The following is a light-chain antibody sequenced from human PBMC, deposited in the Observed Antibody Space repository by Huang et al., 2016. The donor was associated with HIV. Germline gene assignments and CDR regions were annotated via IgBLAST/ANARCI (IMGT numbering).Light chain of an antibody. CDR3: QQYHIYPWT. J-gene: IGKJ1*01. CDR1: QDVSNY. CDR2: STS. Sequence: AIRITQSPSSLAASTGDRVTITCRASQDVSNYLDWYQQKPGRAPKLIIYSTSTLQGGVPSRFSGNGSATDFSLTITCLQSDDFATYYCQQYHIYPWTFGQGTKVEI. V-gene: IGKV1-8*01.